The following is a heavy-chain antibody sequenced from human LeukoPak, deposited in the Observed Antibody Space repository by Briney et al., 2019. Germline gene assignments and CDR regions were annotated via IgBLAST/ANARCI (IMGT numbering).Heavy chain of an antibody. CDR2: IKYDGSET. CDR3: ARDSTLSNC. CDR1: GLTFSSYW. D-gene: IGHD3-16*01. J-gene: IGHJ4*03. V-gene: IGHV3-7*04. Sequence: GGSRGLSCAASGLTFSSYWMTWVRQAPGKGLEWVATIKYDGSETYYVDSVRGRFSISRDNAKNSLYLQMNSLRAEDTAVYYCARDSTLSNCWGHGILVSVSS.